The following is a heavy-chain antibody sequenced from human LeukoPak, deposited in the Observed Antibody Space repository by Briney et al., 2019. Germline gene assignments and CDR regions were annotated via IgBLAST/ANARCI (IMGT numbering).Heavy chain of an antibody. D-gene: IGHD1-1*01. CDR2: IRGGGET. J-gene: IGHJ4*01. V-gene: IGHV3-23*01. CDR1: CFFITDYA. CDR3: AKANWVSNADAVW. Sequence: GSLRISLATACFFITDYAMRLVQPAPTGGAGWVSSIRGGGETCYADSVTGRFTLSRDDSRNTVYLQLNNLRVEDTAIYYCAKANWVSNADAVWWGQGTQVTVSS.